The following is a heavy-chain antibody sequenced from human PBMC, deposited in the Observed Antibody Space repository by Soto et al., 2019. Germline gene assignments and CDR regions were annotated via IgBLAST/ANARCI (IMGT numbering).Heavy chain of an antibody. CDR2: IKSKTDGGTT. CDR1: GFTFSNAW. J-gene: IGHJ4*02. D-gene: IGHD4-17*01. Sequence: GGSLRLSCAASGFTFSNAWMSWVRQAPGKGLEWVGRIKSKTDGGTTDYAAPVKGRFTISRDDSKNTLYLQMNSLKTEDTAVYYCTTPITYGDKYYFDYWGQGTLVTVSS. V-gene: IGHV3-15*01. CDR3: TTPITYGDKYYFDY.